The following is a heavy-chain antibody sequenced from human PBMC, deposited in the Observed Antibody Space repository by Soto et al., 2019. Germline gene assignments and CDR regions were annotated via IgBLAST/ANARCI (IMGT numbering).Heavy chain of an antibody. J-gene: IGHJ4*02. CDR3: ANADRGLMALFDY. Sequence: GGSLRLSCAASGFTFSSYGMHWVRQAPGKGLEWVAVISYDGSNKYYADSVKGRFTISRDNSKNTLYLQMNSLRAEDTAVYYCANADRGLMALFDYWGQGTLVTVSS. V-gene: IGHV3-30*18. CDR2: ISYDGSNK. D-gene: IGHD3-16*01. CDR1: GFTFSSYG.